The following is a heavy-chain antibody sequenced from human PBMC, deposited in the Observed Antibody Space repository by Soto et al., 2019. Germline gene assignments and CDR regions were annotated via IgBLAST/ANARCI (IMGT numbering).Heavy chain of an antibody. V-gene: IGHV1-18*01. CDR2: ISAYNGNT. D-gene: IGHD6-19*01. Sequence: QVQLVQSGAEVKKPGASVKVSCKASGYTFTSYVISWVRQAPGQGLEWMGWISAYNGNTNYAQKLQGRVTMTTDTSTSTVYLELRSLRSDDTAVYYCARYSSGWTNERYFDYWGQGTLVTVSS. CDR3: ARYSSGWTNERYFDY. CDR1: GYTFTSYV. J-gene: IGHJ4*02.